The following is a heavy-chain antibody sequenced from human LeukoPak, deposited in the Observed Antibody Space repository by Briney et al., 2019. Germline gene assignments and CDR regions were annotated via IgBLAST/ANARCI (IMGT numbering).Heavy chain of an antibody. CDR2: IKQDGSEK. CDR1: GFTFSSYW. D-gene: IGHD1-26*01. Sequence: GGSLRLSCAASGFTFSSYWMSWVHQAPGKGLEWVANIKQDGSEKYYVDSVKGRFTISRDNAKNSLYLQMNSLRAEDTAVYYCARDKIVGATYFDYWGQGTLVTVSS. J-gene: IGHJ4*02. V-gene: IGHV3-7*01. CDR3: ARDKIVGATYFDY.